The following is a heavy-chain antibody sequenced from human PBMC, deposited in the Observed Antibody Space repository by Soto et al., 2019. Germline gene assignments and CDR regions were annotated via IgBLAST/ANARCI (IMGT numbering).Heavy chain of an antibody. V-gene: IGHV3-23*01. J-gene: IGHJ4*02. D-gene: IGHD3-10*01. CDR2: ISGSGGST. CDR1: GFTFSSYA. CDR3: ATATTKDPITMVRGAIYPLLDY. Sequence: GGSLRLCCAASGFTFSSYAMSWVRQAPGKGLEWVSAISGSGGSTYYADSVKGRFTISRDNSKNTLYLQMNSLRAEDTAVYYCATATTKDPITMVRGAIYPLLDYWGQGTLVTVSS.